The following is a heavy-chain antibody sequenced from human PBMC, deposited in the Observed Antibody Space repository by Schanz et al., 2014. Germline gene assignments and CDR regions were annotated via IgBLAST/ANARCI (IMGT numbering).Heavy chain of an antibody. J-gene: IGHJ3*02. CDR2: IFHSGST. D-gene: IGHD3-10*02. Sequence: QVQLQESGPGLVKPSETLSLTCTVSDGSIRSYYWSWIRQPPGKGLEWIGYIFHSGSTNYNPSLKSRVPISVDRSKNPFSLKLSSVTAADTAVYYCARDYVVFDIWGQGRMVTVSS. CDR1: DGSIRSYY. V-gene: IGHV4-59*12. CDR3: ARDYVVFDI.